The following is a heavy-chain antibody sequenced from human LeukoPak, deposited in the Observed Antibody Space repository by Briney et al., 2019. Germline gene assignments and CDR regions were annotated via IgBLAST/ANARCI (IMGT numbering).Heavy chain of an antibody. V-gene: IGHV3-7*01. Sequence: GGSLRLSCAASGFMFTSYWMSWVRQAPGKGLEWVANIKQDGSEKYYVDSVKGRFTISRDNAKNSLYLQMNSLRAEDTAVYYCARDRAYDYVWGSYRPEDYYYYMDVWGKGTTVTISS. CDR2: IKQDGSEK. CDR3: ARDRAYDYVWGSYRPEDYYYYMDV. D-gene: IGHD3-16*02. J-gene: IGHJ6*03. CDR1: GFMFTSYW.